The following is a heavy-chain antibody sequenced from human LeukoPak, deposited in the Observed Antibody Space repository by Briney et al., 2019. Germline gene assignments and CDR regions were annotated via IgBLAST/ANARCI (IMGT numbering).Heavy chain of an antibody. CDR3: ARDFGDYVGY. Sequence: PGESLRLSCAASGFTVSSNYMSWVRQAPGKGLEWVSVIYSGGSTYYADSVKGRFTISRDKSKNTLYLQMNSLRAEDTAVYYCARDFGDYVGYWGQGTLVTVSS. CDR1: GFTVSSNY. J-gene: IGHJ4*02. D-gene: IGHD3-10*01. V-gene: IGHV3-66*01. CDR2: IYSGGST.